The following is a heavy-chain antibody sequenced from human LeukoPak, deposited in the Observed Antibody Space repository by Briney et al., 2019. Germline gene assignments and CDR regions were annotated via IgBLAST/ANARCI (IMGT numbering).Heavy chain of an antibody. D-gene: IGHD2-2*01. CDR2: IYTSGST. CDR1: GGSIISYY. Sequence: SETLSLTGTVPGGSIISYYWSWIRQPAGKGLEWIGRIYTSGSTNYNPSLKSRVTMSVDTSKNQFSLKLSSVTAADTAVYYCARDGSVVVPAASPFDYWGQGTLVTVSS. J-gene: IGHJ4*02. V-gene: IGHV4-4*07. CDR3: ARDGSVVVPAASPFDY.